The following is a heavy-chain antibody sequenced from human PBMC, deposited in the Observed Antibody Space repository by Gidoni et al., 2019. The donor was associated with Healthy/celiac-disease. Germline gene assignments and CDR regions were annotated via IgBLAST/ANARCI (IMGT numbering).Heavy chain of an antibody. V-gene: IGHV4-34*01. J-gene: IGHJ4*02. D-gene: IGHD1-20*01. CDR3: ARGRYNWAH. CDR2: INHSGST. Sequence: QVQLQQWGAGLLKPSETLSLTCAVYGGSVSGYYWTWIRQPPGKGLEWIGEINHSGSTNYNPSLKSRVTISVDTSKNQFSLKLSSVTAADTAVYYCARGRYNWAHWGQGTLVTVSS. CDR1: GGSVSGYY.